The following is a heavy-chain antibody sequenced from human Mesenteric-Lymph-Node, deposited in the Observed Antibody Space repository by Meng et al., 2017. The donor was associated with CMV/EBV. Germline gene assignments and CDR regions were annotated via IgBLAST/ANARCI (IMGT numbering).Heavy chain of an antibody. CDR3: ARGTGSSWFDS. CDR1: GYTFSSHY. V-gene: IGHV1-2*02. Sequence: ASVKVSCKASGYTFSSHYMHLVRQAPGQGLEWMGWINTNSGGTNYAQNFQGRVTLTRDTSISTVYMEMTSLRSDDTAVYYCARGTGSSWFDSRGQGSLVTVSS. CDR2: INTNSGGT. J-gene: IGHJ5*01. D-gene: IGHD1-1*01.